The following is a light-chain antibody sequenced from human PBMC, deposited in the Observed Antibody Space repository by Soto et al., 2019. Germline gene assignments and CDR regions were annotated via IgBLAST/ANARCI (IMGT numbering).Light chain of an antibody. V-gene: IGLV2-14*01. CDR1: ISDVGGYNY. J-gene: IGLJ2*01. Sequence: QSALTQPASVSGSPGQSITISCTGTISDVGGYNYVSWYQHHPGKAPKLMIYEVSNRPSGVSNRFSGSTSGNTASLTISGLQPEDEADYYCSSYTSTSTLGVVFGGGTQLTVL. CDR2: EVS. CDR3: SSYTSTSTLGVV.